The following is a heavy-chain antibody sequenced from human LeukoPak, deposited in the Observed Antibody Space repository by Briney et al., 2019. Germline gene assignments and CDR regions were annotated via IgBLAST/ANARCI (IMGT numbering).Heavy chain of an antibody. CDR2: ISSSSSYI. D-gene: IGHD4-23*01. J-gene: IGHJ6*02. V-gene: IGHV3-21*06. Sequence: GGSLRLSCAASGFIFSRYSMNWVRQAPGKGLEWVSSISSSSSYIYYADSLKGRFTISRDNAKNSLYLQMNSLRAEDTAVYYCARDEDYGGNSGPYYYYGMDVWGQGTTVTVSS. CDR1: GFIFSRYS. CDR3: ARDEDYGGNSGPYYYYGMDV.